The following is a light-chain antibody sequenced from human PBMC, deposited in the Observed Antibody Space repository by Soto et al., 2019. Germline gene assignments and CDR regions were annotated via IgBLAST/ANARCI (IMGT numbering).Light chain of an antibody. J-gene: IGLJ2*01. V-gene: IGLV1-51*01. CDR3: ATWDGSLPGEV. CDR1: SSDVGRSNH. CDR2: DNN. Sequence: QSVLTQPASVSGSPGQSITISCTGTSSDVGRSNHVSWYQQLPGTAPKLLIYDNNKRPSGIPDRFSGSKSGTSGTLDITGLQTGDEADYYCATWDGSLPGEVFGGGTKLTVL.